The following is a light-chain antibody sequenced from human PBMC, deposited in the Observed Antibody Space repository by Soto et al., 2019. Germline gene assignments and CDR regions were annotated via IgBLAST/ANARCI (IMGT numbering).Light chain of an antibody. V-gene: IGKV3-15*01. CDR2: DVS. CDR3: QQYNNGPFS. J-gene: IGKJ5*01. Sequence: EIVITQSPATLSVSPCERATLSCRAGQGVTTNFAWYQQKSGXXPXLLIYDVSIRATGVPARFSATGSETDFTLTISGLQSEDSAVYFCQQYNNGPFSFGQGTRLEI. CDR1: QGVTTN.